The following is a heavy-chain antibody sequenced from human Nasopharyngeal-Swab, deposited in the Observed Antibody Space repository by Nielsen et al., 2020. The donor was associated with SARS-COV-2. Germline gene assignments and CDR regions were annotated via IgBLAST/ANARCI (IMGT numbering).Heavy chain of an antibody. D-gene: IGHD5-18*01. CDR3: ARGPGTAMATGDY. J-gene: IGHJ4*02. CDR2: ISSSSSYI. V-gene: IGHV3-21*01. Sequence: GESLEISCAASGFTFSSYSMNWVRQAPGKGLEWVSSISSSSSYIYYADSVKGRFTISRDNAKNSLYLQMNSLRAEDTAVYYCARGPGTAMATGDYWGQGTLVTVSS. CDR1: GFTFSSYS.